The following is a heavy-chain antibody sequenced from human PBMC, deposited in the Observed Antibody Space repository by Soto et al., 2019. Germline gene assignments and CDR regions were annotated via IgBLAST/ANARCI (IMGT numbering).Heavy chain of an antibody. Sequence: GGSLRLSCAASGFTFSSYWMSWVRQATGKGLEWVANIKQDGSEKYYVDSVKGRFTISRDNAKNSLYLQMNSLRAEDTAVYYCARDLGTTSTLRVNWFDPWGQGTLVTVSS. CDR3: ARDLGTTSTLRVNWFDP. V-gene: IGHV3-7*01. D-gene: IGHD4-4*01. CDR1: GFTFSSYW. CDR2: IKQDGSEK. J-gene: IGHJ5*02.